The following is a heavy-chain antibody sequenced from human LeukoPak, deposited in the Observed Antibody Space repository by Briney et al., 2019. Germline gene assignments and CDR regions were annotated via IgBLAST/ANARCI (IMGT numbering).Heavy chain of an antibody. Sequence: PGGSLRLSCATSGFNFNDAWMSWVRQAPGKGLEWVANIKQDGSEKYYVDSVKGRFTISRDNAKNTLYLQMNSLRAEDTAVYYCARDVVGATGYWGQGTLVTVSS. J-gene: IGHJ4*02. V-gene: IGHV3-7*01. CDR3: ARDVVGATGY. CDR2: IKQDGSEK. CDR1: GFNFNDAW. D-gene: IGHD1-26*01.